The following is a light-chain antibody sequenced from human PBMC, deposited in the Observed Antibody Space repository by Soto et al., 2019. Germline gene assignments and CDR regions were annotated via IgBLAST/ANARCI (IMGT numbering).Light chain of an antibody. CDR2: WAS. CDR1: QTVLHSSNNRNY. CDR3: QQYKTTPWT. V-gene: IGKV4-1*01. Sequence: DIVMTQSPDSLAVSLGERATINCKSSQTVLHSSNNRNYLAWYQQRPGQPPKLLIYWASTRESGVPDRFSGSGSGTDFTLTISSLQAEDVAVSYCQQYKTTPWTFGQGTKVEIK. J-gene: IGKJ1*01.